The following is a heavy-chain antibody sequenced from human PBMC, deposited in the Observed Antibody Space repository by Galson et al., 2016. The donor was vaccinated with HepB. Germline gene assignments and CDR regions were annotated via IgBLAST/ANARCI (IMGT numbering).Heavy chain of an antibody. CDR3: AHGSGWLSDY. J-gene: IGHJ4*02. CDR2: MYWDDEK. D-gene: IGHD6-19*01. Sequence: PALVQPTQTLTLTCTFSGFSLSSDKMGVGWIRQPPGKALEWLALMYWDDEKHYSPSLKSRLSITKDTSKNQVVLTMTNMDPVDTATYYCAHGSGWLSDYWGQGTLVTVSS. CDR1: GFSLSSDKMG. V-gene: IGHV2-5*02.